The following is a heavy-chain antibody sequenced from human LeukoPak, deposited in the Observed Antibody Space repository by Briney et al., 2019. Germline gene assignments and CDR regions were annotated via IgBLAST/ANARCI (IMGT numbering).Heavy chain of an antibody. Sequence: ASVKVSCKASGYTFTSYYMHWVRQAPGQGLEWRGIINPSGGSTSYAQKFQGRVTMTRDTSTSTVYMELSSLRSEDTAVYYCARDIVVVPAAIWHYYYYGMDVWGQGTTVTVSS. CDR3: ARDIVVVPAAIWHYYYYGMDV. CDR1: GYTFTSYY. V-gene: IGHV1-46*01. CDR2: INPSGGST. J-gene: IGHJ6*02. D-gene: IGHD2-2*01.